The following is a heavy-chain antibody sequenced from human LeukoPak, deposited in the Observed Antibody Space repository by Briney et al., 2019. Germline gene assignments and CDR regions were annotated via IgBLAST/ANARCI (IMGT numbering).Heavy chain of an antibody. V-gene: IGHV4-34*01. D-gene: IGHD2-2*01. CDR2: INHSGST. CDR3: ARMHLVVPCAMRPFDY. CDR1: GGSFSGYY. J-gene: IGHJ4*02. Sequence: SETLSLTCAVYGGSFSGYYWSWIRQPPGKGLEWIGEINHSGSTNYNPSLKSRVTISVDTSKNQFSLKLSSVTAADTAVYYCARMHLVVPCAMRPFDYWGQGTLVTVSS.